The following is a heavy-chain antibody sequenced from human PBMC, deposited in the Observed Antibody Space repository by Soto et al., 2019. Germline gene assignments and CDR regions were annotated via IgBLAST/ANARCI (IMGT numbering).Heavy chain of an antibody. D-gene: IGHD2-2*01. CDR3: ARDADCSSTSCYGEGANWFDP. CDR1: GGTISSYA. Sequence: QVQLVQSGAEVKKPGSSVKVSCKASGGTISSYAISWVRQAPGQGLEWMGGIIPIFGTANYAQKFQGRVTITADESTSTAYMELSSLRSEDTAVYYCARDADCSSTSCYGEGANWFDPGAREPWSPSPQ. V-gene: IGHV1-69*01. CDR2: IIPIFGTA. J-gene: IGHJ5*02.